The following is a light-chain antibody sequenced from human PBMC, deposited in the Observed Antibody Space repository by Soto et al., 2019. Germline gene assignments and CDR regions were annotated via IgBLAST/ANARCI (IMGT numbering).Light chain of an antibody. CDR3: PQSYSTPIT. V-gene: IGKV1-39*01. J-gene: IGKJ5*01. CDR2: AAS. CDR1: QSISSY. Sequence: DIQMTQSPSSLSASVGDRVTITCRASQSISSYLNWYQQKPGKAPKLLIYAASSLQSGVPSRFSGRGSGTEFTLTISSLQTEDFATYYCPQSYSTPITFGQGTRLEIK.